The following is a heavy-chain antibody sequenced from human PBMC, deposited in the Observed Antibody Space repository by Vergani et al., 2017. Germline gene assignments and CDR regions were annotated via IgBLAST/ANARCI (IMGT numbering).Heavy chain of an antibody. CDR2: ISGSGGST. J-gene: IGHJ4*02. CDR3: AKDPIVVVPAAWDPPNDY. D-gene: IGHD2-2*01. Sequence: EVQLLESGGGLVQPGGSLRLSCAASGFTFSSYAMSWVRQAPGKGLEWVSAISGSGGSTYYADSVKGRFTISRDNSKNTLYLQMNSLRAEYTAVYYCAKDPIVVVPAAWDPPNDYWGQGTLVTVSS. V-gene: IGHV3-23*01. CDR1: GFTFSSYA.